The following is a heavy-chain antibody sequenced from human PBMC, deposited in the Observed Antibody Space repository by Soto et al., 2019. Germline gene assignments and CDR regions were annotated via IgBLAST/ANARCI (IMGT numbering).Heavy chain of an antibody. V-gene: IGHV1-69*08. D-gene: IGHD2-2*01. CDR3: AREDRDRQTGLVPAAIDGMDV. CDR1: GGTFSRYS. J-gene: IGHJ6*02. CDR2: IIPVFGIA. Sequence: QVQLVQSGAEVKKPGSSVKVSCKASGGTFSRYSFTWVRQAPGHGLEWMGRIIPVFGIASYAQKFQGRVTLTADKSTSRAYMELCSLGSEDTAVYYCAREDRDRQTGLVPAAIDGMDVGGQGTTVTVSS.